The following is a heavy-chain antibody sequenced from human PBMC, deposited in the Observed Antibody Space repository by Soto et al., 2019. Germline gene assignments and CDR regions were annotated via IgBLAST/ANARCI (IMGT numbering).Heavy chain of an antibody. V-gene: IGHV1-3*01. J-gene: IGHJ6*02. D-gene: IGHD1-1*01. CDR2: INGANGNT. CDR3: ARGKGMEENYYYHGMDV. CDR1: GYSFSTYS. Sequence: QVQVVQSGAEVKKPGASVKVSCKASGYSFSTYSMHWVRQAPGQGLEWMGWINGANGNTRYSQKFKDRVSISRDTPASTGYMELSSRRSEETAVYYCARGKGMEENYYYHGMDVWGPGTTVIVSS.